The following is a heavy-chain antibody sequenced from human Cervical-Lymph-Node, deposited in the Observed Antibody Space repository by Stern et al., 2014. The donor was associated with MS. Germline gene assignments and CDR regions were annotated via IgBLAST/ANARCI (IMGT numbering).Heavy chain of an antibody. Sequence: QVTLRESGPTLVKPTQTLTLTCTFSGFSLSTHGVGVGWIRQPPGKALEWLALIYWDDDKRYSPSLRGRLTITKGTSKNQVVLTMINLDPVDTATYFCAHRRIRYDGDYSGAAFDYWGQGTLVTVSS. D-gene: IGHD4-17*01. CDR3: AHRRIRYDGDYSGAAFDY. CDR1: GFSLSTHGVG. CDR2: IYWDDDK. V-gene: IGHV2-5*02. J-gene: IGHJ4*02.